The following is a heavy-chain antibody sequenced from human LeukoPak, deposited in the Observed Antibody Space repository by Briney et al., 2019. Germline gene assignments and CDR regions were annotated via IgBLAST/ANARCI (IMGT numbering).Heavy chain of an antibody. V-gene: IGHV1-8*01. D-gene: IGHD3-16*01. J-gene: IGHJ6*02. Sequence: ASVKVSCKASGYTFTSYDINWVRQATGQGLEWMGWMNPNSGNTGYAQKFQGRVTMTRNTSISTAYMELSSLRSEDTALYYCAKGQFTFGGVYYYGMDVWGQGTTVTVSS. CDR3: AKGQFTFGGVYYYGMDV. CDR2: MNPNSGNT. CDR1: GYTFTSYD.